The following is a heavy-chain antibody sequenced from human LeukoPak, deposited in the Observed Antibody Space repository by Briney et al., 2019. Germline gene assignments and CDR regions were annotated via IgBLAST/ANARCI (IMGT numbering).Heavy chain of an antibody. CDR3: ARSPEVGYLSHGMDV. CDR1: GGSFSGYY. V-gene: IGHV4-34*01. CDR2: INHSGST. J-gene: IGHJ6*02. D-gene: IGHD1-26*01. Sequence: PSETLSLTCAVYGGSFSGYYWSWIRQPPGKGLEWIGEINHSGSTNYNPSLKSRVTISVDTSKNQFSLKLSSVTAADTAVYYCARSPEVGYLSHGMDVWGQGTTVTVSS.